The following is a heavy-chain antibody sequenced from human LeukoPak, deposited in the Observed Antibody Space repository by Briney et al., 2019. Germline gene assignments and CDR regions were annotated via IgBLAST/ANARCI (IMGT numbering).Heavy chain of an antibody. CDR2: IYDSGSS. CDR1: GGSISSYY. J-gene: IGHJ4*02. D-gene: IGHD2-21*01. CDR3: ARAYRQSHDY. Sequence: SETLSLTCTVSGGSISSYYWSWIRQPPGKGLELIGYIYDSGSSNYNPSLKSRVTISVDTSKNQFSLKLSSVTAADTAVYYCARAYRQSHDYWGQGTLVTVSP. V-gene: IGHV4-59*01.